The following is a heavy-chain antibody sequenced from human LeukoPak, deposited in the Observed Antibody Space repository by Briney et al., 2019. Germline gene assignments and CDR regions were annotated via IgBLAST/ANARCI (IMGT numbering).Heavy chain of an antibody. CDR2: ISHDGSNK. V-gene: IGHV3-30*18. Sequence: GGSLRLSCAASGFTFGNYGMHWVRQAPGKGLEWVAVISHDGSNKYFADSVKGRFTISRDNSKNTLYLQMNSLRAEDTALYYCAKVTWDSISGVDYWGQGTLVTVSS. D-gene: IGHD3-3*02. CDR3: AKVTWDSISGVDY. CDR1: GFTFGNYG. J-gene: IGHJ4*02.